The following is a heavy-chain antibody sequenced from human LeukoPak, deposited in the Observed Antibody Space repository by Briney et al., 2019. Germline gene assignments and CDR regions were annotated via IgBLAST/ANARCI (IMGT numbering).Heavy chain of an antibody. Sequence: GGSLRLSCAASGFAFSSQAMGWVRQAPGKGLEWVSVISDSGGITYYADSVKGRFTISRDNSKNTLFLQMNSLSAEDTAVYFCAKDARCTSGWYFFDYWGQGTLVTVSS. CDR1: GFAFSSQA. J-gene: IGHJ4*02. CDR3: AKDARCTSGWYFFDY. D-gene: IGHD6-19*01. V-gene: IGHV3-23*01. CDR2: ISDSGGIT.